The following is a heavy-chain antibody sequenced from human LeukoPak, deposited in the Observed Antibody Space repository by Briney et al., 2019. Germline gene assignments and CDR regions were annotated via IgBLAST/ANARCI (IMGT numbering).Heavy chain of an antibody. CDR2: IWYDGSNK. Sequence: GGSLRLSCAASGFTFSSYGMHWVRQAPGKGLEWVAVIWYDGSNKYYADSVKGRFTISRDNSKNTLYLQMNSLRAEDTAVYYCASDSSGYNYYFDYWAREPWSPSPQ. J-gene: IGHJ4*02. V-gene: IGHV3-33*01. CDR3: ASDSSGYNYYFDY. CDR1: GFTFSSYG. D-gene: IGHD3-22*01.